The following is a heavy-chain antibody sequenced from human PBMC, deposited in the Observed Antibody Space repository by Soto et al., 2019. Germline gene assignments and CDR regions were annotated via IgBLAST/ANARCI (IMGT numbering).Heavy chain of an antibody. V-gene: IGHV1-69*01. J-gene: IGHJ6*04. D-gene: IGHD3-9*01. CDR1: GGTFSSYA. Sequence: QVQLVQSGAEVKKPGSSVKVSCKASGGTFSSYAISWVRQAPGQGLEWMGGIIPIFGTANYAQKFQGRVTITADESTSTAYMELSSLRAEDTAVYYCARARRYFDWTGDNGDYYYYGMDGWGEGTTVTVSS. CDR2: IIPIFGTA. CDR3: ARARRYFDWTGDNGDYYYYGMDG.